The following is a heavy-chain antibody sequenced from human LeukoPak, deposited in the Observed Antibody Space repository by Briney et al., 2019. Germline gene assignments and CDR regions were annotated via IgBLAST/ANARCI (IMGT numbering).Heavy chain of an antibody. CDR3: VKDQGEYSSSWYYFDN. CDR2: ITSNGDST. CDR1: GFIFSSYP. J-gene: IGHJ4*02. D-gene: IGHD6-13*01. Sequence: GSLRLSCSTSGFIFSSYPMHWVRQPPGKGLEYVSGITSNGDSTNYADSVKGRFTISRDNSKNTLSLHMSSLRAEDTAVYYCVKDQGEYSSSWYYFDNWGQGTLVTVSS. V-gene: IGHV3-64D*06.